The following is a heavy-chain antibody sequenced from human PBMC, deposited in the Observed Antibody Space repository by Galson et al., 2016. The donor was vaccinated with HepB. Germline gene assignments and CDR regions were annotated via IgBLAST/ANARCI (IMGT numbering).Heavy chain of an antibody. Sequence: SLRLSCAASGFNFRSYGMHWVRQAPGKGLEWVALIWYDAINRYYAGSVRGRFTISRDNSNNTVSLQMNSLRAEDTAVYYCVRDHEYGGDSKHDAFDVWGRGTLVTVSS. J-gene: IGHJ3*01. CDR1: GFNFRSYG. V-gene: IGHV3-33*01. CDR2: IWYDAINR. D-gene: IGHD4-23*01. CDR3: VRDHEYGGDSKHDAFDV.